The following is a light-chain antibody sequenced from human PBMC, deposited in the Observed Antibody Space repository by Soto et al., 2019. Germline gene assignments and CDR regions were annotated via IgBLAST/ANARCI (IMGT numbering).Light chain of an antibody. CDR1: QSVSSN. Sequence: EIVMTQSPATLSVSPGERATLSCRASQSVSSNLAWYQQKPGQAPRLLIYGASTRATGIPARFSGSGSGTEFTLTISSLQSEDFAVYYCQQRSNWPPTCTFGRGTRLEIK. V-gene: IGKV3-15*01. CDR3: QQRSNWPPTCT. J-gene: IGKJ2*02. CDR2: GAS.